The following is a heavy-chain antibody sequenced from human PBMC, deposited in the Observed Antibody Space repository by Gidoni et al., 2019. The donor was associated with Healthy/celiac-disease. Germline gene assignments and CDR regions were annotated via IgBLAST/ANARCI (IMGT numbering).Heavy chain of an antibody. CDR3: ARGGGSSYGRVDY. Sequence: QVQLQQWGAGLLKPSEAMSLTCAVYGGSFSGYYCSWIRQPPGKGLAWIGVINQSGSTNYNPSLKSRVTISVDTSKNQFSLKLISVTAADTAVYYCARGGGSSYGRVDYWGQGTLVTVSS. J-gene: IGHJ4*02. V-gene: IGHV4-34*01. D-gene: IGHD5-18*01. CDR2: INQSGST. CDR1: GGSFSGYY.